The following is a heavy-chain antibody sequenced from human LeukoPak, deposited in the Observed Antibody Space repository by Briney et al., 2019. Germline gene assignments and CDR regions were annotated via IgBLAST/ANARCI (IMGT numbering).Heavy chain of an antibody. CDR2: INHSGST. CDR3: ARAGYSSSWYENYYGMDV. V-gene: IGHV4-34*01. CDR1: GGSFSGYY. D-gene: IGHD6-13*01. Sequence: SETLSLTCAVYGGSFSGYYRSLIRQPPRKGLEWIAEINHSGSTNYNPSLKSRVTISVDTSKNQFSLKLSSVTAADTAVYYCARAGYSSSWYENYYGMDVWGQGTTVTVSS. J-gene: IGHJ6*02.